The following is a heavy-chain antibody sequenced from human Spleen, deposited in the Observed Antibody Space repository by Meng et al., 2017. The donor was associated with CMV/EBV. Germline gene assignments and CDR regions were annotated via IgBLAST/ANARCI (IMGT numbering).Heavy chain of an antibody. J-gene: IGHJ3*02. D-gene: IGHD3-22*01. CDR3: ARRKYDSGDYYHHAFDI. CDR2: INPDGSTT. Sequence: GESLKISCAASGFTFSGHWMHWVRQAPGKGLVGVSRINPDGSTTSYADSVKGRFTISRDNAKNTLFLQMNSLRAEDTAVYCCARRKYDSGDYYHHAFDIWGQGTLVTVSS. V-gene: IGHV3-74*01. CDR1: GFTFSGHW.